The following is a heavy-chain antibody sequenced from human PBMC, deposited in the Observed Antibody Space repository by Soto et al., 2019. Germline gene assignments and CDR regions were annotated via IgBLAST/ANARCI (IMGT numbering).Heavy chain of an antibody. CDR1: GGSISSSSYY. CDR3: ARHSRQYYYDSSGYPDY. CDR2: IYYSGST. V-gene: IGHV4-39*01. D-gene: IGHD3-22*01. Sequence: SETLSLTCTVSGGSISSSSYYWGWIRQPPGKGLEWIGSIYYSGSTYYNPSLKSRVTISVDTSKNQFSLKLSSVTAADTAVYYCARHSRQYYYDSSGYPDYWGQGTLVTVSS. J-gene: IGHJ4*02.